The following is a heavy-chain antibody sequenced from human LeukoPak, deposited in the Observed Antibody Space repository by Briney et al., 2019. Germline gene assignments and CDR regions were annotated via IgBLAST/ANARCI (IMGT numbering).Heavy chain of an antibody. V-gene: IGHV1-69*13. CDR1: GGTFSSYA. D-gene: IGHD2-15*01. J-gene: IGHJ6*02. Sequence: SVKVSCKASGGTFSSYAISWVRQAPGQGLEWMGGIIPIFGTANYAQKFQGRVTITADESTSTAYMGLSSLRSEDTAVYYCARYCSGGSCLSGMDVWGQGTTVTVSS. CDR2: IIPIFGTA. CDR3: ARYCSGGSCLSGMDV.